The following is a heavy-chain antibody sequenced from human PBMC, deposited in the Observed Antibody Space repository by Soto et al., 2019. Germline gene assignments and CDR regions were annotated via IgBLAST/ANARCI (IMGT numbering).Heavy chain of an antibody. V-gene: IGHV4-59*01. CDR2: IYYSGST. CDR3: ARGVRGAAVFDT. J-gene: IGHJ5*02. CDR1: GGSISSYY. D-gene: IGHD3-10*01. Sequence: SETLSLTCTVSGGSISSYYWSWIRQPPGKGLERIGYIYYSGSTNYNPSLKSRVTISVDTSKNHFSLKLSSVTAADTALYYCARGVRGAAVFDTWGQGTLVTVSS.